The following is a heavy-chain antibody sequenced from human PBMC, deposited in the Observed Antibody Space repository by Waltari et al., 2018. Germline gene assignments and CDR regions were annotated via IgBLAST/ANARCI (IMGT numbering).Heavy chain of an antibody. Sequence: QVQLVQSGAELKKPGSSVKVSCKASGGSFSTYAITWVRQAPGQGLEWRGGIIPMFGTANYAQKIQDRVTIITDESMTTAYMELSSRTSEDTAVYYCARGGLYGQQLLESAFEIWGQGTKVTVSS. CDR1: GGSFSTYA. V-gene: IGHV1-69*05. CDR3: ARGGLYGQQLLESAFEI. CDR2: IIPMFGTA. J-gene: IGHJ3*02. D-gene: IGHD6-13*01.